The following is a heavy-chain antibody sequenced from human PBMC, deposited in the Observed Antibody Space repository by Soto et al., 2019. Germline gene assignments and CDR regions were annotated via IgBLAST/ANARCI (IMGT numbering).Heavy chain of an antibody. Sequence: QVQLVQSGAEVKKPGASVKVSCKASGYTFINYDINWVRQATGQGLEWMGWVNTNSGNAGYAQKFQGRVTMTRNTFIGTAYMEVSSLRSEDTAVYYCARGWGAIGTRPYYYGMDVWGQGTTVTVSS. J-gene: IGHJ6*02. CDR1: GYTFINYD. V-gene: IGHV1-8*01. CDR3: ARGWGAIGTRPYYYGMDV. D-gene: IGHD6-6*01. CDR2: VNTNSGNA.